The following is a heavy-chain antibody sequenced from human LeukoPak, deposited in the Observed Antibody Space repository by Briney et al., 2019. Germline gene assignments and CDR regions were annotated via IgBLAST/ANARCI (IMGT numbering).Heavy chain of an antibody. CDR3: ARRGAVPVEYLQY. D-gene: IGHD6-19*01. CDR1: GYSFKSHD. J-gene: IGHJ1*01. Sequence: GASVKVSCKASGYSFKSHDIEWVRQATGQGPEWMGWINPDSGNTGYAQKFQGRVTMTRDTSISTAYMELSRLTSDDTAVYYCARRGAVPVEYLQYWGQGTLVTVSS. CDR2: INPDSGNT. V-gene: IGHV1-8*01.